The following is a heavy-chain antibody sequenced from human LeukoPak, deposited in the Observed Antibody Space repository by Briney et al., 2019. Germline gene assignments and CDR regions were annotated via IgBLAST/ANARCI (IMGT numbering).Heavy chain of an antibody. Sequence: SETLSLTCTVSGYSISSGYYWGWIRQPPGKGLEWIGGIYHSGSTYYNPSLKSRVTISVDTSKNQFSLKLSSVTAADTAVYYCARGAANGYSSSWYWFDPWGQGTLVTVSS. J-gene: IGHJ5*02. CDR3: ARGAANGYSSSWYWFDP. CDR2: IYHSGST. CDR1: GYSISSGYY. V-gene: IGHV4-38-2*02. D-gene: IGHD6-13*01.